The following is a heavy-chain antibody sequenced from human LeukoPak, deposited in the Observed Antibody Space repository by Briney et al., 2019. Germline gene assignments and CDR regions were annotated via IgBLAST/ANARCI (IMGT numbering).Heavy chain of an antibody. Sequence: PSETLSLTCAVSGGSISSGGYYWSWIRQHPGKGLEWIGYIYYSGSTYYNPSLKSRVTISVDTSKNQFSLKLSSVTAADTAVYYCARHCSGGSCYSSHFDYWGQGTLVTVSS. CDR3: ARHCSGGSCYSSHFDY. CDR2: IYYSGST. D-gene: IGHD2-15*01. V-gene: IGHV4-31*11. CDR1: GGSISSGGYY. J-gene: IGHJ4*02.